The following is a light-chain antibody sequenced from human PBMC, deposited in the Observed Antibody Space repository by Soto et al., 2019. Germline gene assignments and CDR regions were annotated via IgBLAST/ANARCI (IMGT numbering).Light chain of an antibody. CDR3: DSYAGTNNYV. V-gene: IGLV2-14*01. Sequence: QSALTQPASVSGSPGQSITISCTGTSSDVGGYNYVSWYQQHPGKAPKLMIYEVSNRPSGVSNRFSGSKSGNTASLTISGLQAEDEADYYCDSYAGTNNYVFGTGTKVTV. J-gene: IGLJ1*01. CDR2: EVS. CDR1: SSDVGGYNY.